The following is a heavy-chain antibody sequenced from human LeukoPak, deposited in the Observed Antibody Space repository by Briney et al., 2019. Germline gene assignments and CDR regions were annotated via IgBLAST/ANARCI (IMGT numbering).Heavy chain of an antibody. V-gene: IGHV3-9*01. Sequence: GRSMRPSSAAAGLVLEDFAMNWVRQVPRKCLEWDSDISWISDRKHHADSVKGRFTISRDNAKKSLYLEMNSLRVEDTAFYCAKSRGIGVRAFDIWGQGTMVTASS. D-gene: IGHD3-3*01. J-gene: IGHJ3*02. CDR3: AKSRGIGVRAFDI. CDR2: ISWISDRK. CDR1: GLVLEDFA.